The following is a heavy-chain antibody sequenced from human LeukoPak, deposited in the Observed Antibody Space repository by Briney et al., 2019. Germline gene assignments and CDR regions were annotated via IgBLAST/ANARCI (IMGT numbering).Heavy chain of an antibody. CDR2: ITWNSGST. D-gene: IGHD3-9*01. CDR3: ARGGILTGYFEDY. J-gene: IGHJ4*02. Sequence: GGSLRLSCAASGFTFANYGMSWVRQVRGKGLELVSGITWNSGSTGYADFVKGRFTISRDNAKNSLYLQMDSLRAEDTAFYYCARGGILTGYFEDYWGQGTLVTVSS. CDR1: GFTFANYG. V-gene: IGHV3-20*04.